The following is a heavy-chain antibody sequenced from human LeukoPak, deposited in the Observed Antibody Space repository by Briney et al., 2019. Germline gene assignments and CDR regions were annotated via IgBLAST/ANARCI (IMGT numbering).Heavy chain of an antibody. Sequence: GGSLRLSCAASGFTFRSYWMSWVRQAPGKGLEWVANIKHDGSEKYSVDSVKGGFTISRENAKNSLYLQMNSLRAEDTAVYYCARESDDTSGYYIDYWGQGTLVTVSS. CDR3: ARESDDTSGYYIDY. V-gene: IGHV3-7*05. D-gene: IGHD3-22*01. J-gene: IGHJ4*02. CDR1: GFTFRSYW. CDR2: IKHDGSEK.